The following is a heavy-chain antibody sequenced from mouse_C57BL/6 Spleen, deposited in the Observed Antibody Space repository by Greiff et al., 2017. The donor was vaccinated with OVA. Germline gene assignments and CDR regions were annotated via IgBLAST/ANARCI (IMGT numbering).Heavy chain of an antibody. Sequence: QVQLQQSGPELVKPGASVKISCKASGYAFSSSWMNWVKQRPGKGLEWIGRIYPGDGDTNSHGKVKGKATLTADKSSSTAYMQLSSLTSEDSAVYFCARDWDRFAYWGQGTLVTVSA. D-gene: IGHD4-1*01. J-gene: IGHJ3*01. CDR1: GYAFSSSW. CDR2: IYPGDGDT. V-gene: IGHV1-82*01. CDR3: ARDWDRFAY.